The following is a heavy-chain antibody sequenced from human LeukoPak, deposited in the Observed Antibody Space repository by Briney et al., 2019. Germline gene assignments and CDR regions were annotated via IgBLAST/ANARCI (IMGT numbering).Heavy chain of an antibody. V-gene: IGHV3-21*04. CDR2: ISSSSSYI. CDR1: GFTFSSYS. CDR3: ARHQSGSYSSPDAFDI. D-gene: IGHD1-26*01. J-gene: IGHJ3*02. Sequence: AGGSLRLSCAASGFTFSSYSMNWVRQAPGKGLEWVSSISSSSSYIYYADSVKGRFTISRDNAKNSLYLQMNSLRAEDTALYFCARHQSGSYSSPDAFDIWGQGTMVTVSS.